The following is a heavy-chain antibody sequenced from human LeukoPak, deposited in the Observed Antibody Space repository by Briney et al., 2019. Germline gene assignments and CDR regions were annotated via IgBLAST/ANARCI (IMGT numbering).Heavy chain of an antibody. CDR3: ARDFSGGEQWLVSYYFDY. J-gene: IGHJ4*02. D-gene: IGHD6-19*01. CDR1: GFTFSDYY. Sequence: GGSLRLSCAASGFTFSDYYMSWIRQAPGKGLEWVSYISSSGSTICYADSVKGRFTISRDNAKNSLYLQMNSLRAEDTAVYYCARDFSGGEQWLVSYYFDYWGQGTLVTVSS. V-gene: IGHV3-11*01. CDR2: ISSSGSTI.